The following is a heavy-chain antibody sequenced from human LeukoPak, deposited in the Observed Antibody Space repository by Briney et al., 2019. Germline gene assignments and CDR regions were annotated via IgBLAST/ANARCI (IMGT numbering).Heavy chain of an antibody. CDR2: VRYDGTNK. Sequence: PGRSLRLSCAASGFTFSSYVMHWVRQAPGEGLEWVAFVRYDGTNKYYADSVKGRFTISRDDSKNTLYLQMNSLRAEDTATYYCAKGYYFDILSGYSSLDSWGQGTLVTVSS. V-gene: IGHV3-30*04. CDR1: GFTFSSYV. D-gene: IGHD3-9*01. J-gene: IGHJ4*02. CDR3: AKGYYFDILSGYSSLDS.